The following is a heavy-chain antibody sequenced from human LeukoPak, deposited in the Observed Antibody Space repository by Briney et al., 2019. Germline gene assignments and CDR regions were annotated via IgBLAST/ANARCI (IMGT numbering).Heavy chain of an antibody. CDR3: ARGAYDFWSGYYGYYYMDV. D-gene: IGHD3-3*01. V-gene: IGHV1-18*01. CDR2: ISAYNGNT. J-gene: IGHJ6*03. Sequence: ASVTVSCKASGYTFTSYGISWVRQAPGQGLEWMGWISAYNGNTNYAQKLQGRVTMTTDTSTSTAYMELRSLRSDDTAVYYCARGAYDFWSGYYGYYYMDVWGKGTTVTVSS. CDR1: GYTFTSYG.